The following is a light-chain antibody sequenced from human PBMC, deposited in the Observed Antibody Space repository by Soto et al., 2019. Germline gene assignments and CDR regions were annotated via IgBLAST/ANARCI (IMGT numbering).Light chain of an antibody. Sequence: EIGMTKSPATLSVSPGERATLSCRASQSVSSNLAWYQQKPGQAPRLLIYGASTRATGIPDRFSGSGSGTDFTLTISRLEPEDFAVYYCQQYNSWPPITFGQGTRLEIK. J-gene: IGKJ5*01. CDR1: QSVSSN. CDR3: QQYNSWPPIT. V-gene: IGKV3D-15*01. CDR2: GAS.